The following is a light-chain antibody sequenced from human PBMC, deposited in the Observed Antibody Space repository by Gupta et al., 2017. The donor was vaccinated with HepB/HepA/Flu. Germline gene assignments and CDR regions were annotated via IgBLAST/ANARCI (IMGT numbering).Light chain of an antibody. CDR2: EAS. CDR3: KHRRTWPCT. Sequence: VLPQSPATPSLSPGDRATHSCRASQSVSRYLAWSQQKPGQAPRRLIYEASNRATGIPARFSGSGSGTDFTLKISRIGPEDVAVYYWKHRRTWPCTFGQGTKVEIE. CDR1: QSVSRY. V-gene: IGKV3-11*01. J-gene: IGKJ2*02.